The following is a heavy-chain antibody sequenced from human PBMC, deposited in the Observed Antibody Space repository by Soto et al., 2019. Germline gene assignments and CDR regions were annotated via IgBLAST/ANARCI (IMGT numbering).Heavy chain of an antibody. V-gene: IGHV3-53*01. CDR2: IYSGGST. J-gene: IGHJ4*02. Sequence: GGSLRLSCAASGFTVSSNYMSWVRQAPGKGLEWVSVIYSGGSTYYADSVKGRFTISRDNSKNTLYLQMNSLRAEDTAVYYCAIICGGDCHRGASFDYWGQGTLVTVSS. D-gene: IGHD2-21*02. CDR1: GFTVSSNY. CDR3: AIICGGDCHRGASFDY.